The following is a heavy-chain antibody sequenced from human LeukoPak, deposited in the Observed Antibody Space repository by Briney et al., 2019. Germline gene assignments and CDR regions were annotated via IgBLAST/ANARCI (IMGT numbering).Heavy chain of an antibody. CDR1: GFSFSDYS. D-gene: IGHD6-13*01. CDR3: ARDKAAWYSSSWYYFDS. V-gene: IGHV3-48*01. Sequence: QPGGSLRLSCAASGFSFSDYSMNWVRQAPGKGLEWVSYISSGSYTIYYADSVKGRFSISRDNAKRSLYLQMNNLRVEDTAVYYCARDKAAWYSSSWYYFDSWGQGTLVTVTS. J-gene: IGHJ4*02. CDR2: ISSGSYTI.